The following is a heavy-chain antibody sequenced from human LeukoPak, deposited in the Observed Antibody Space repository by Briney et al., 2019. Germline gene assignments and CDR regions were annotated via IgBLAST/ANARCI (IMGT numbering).Heavy chain of an antibody. CDR3: ARDHSGYGDFDY. CDR2: IYYSGTT. Sequence: SETLSLTCTVSDDSISSGGLYWSWIRQHPGKGLEWIGYIYYSGTTYYNPSLKSRVTISVDTSKNQFSLKLSSVTAADTAVYYCARDHSGYGDFDYWGQGTLVTVSS. J-gene: IGHJ4*02. CDR1: DDSISSGGLY. V-gene: IGHV4-31*03. D-gene: IGHD5-12*01.